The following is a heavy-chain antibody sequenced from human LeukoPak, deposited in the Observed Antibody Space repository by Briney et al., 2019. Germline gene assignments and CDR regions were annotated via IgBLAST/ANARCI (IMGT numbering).Heavy chain of an antibody. CDR2: IYYSGST. J-gene: IGHJ6*03. CDR1: GGSISSYY. CDR3: ARRSLDYGDYKYYYYMDV. Sequence: KPSETLSLTCTVSGGSISSYYWSWIRQPPGKGLEWMGYIYYSGSTNYNPSLKSRVTISVDTSKNQFSLKLSSVTAADTAVYYCARRSLDYGDYKYYYYMDVWGKGTTVTVSS. V-gene: IGHV4-59*08. D-gene: IGHD4-17*01.